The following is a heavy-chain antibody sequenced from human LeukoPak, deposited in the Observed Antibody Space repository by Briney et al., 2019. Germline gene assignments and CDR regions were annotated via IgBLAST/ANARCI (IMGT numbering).Heavy chain of an antibody. CDR1: GFTFSNYG. V-gene: IGHV3-33*01. Sequence: PGGSLRLSCAASGFTFSNYGMRWVRQAPGKGLEWVAVIWYDGSKNYYADSVKGRFTISRDNSKNTLYLQMNSLRVEDTAVYYCARGDYGYFYGMYVWGQGTTVTVSS. CDR3: ARGDYGYFYGMYV. J-gene: IGHJ6*02. CDR2: IWYDGSKN.